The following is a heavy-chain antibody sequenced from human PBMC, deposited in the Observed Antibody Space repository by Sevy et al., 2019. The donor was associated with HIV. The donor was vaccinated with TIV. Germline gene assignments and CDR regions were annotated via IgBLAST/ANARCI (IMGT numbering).Heavy chain of an antibody. Sequence: GGSLRLSCAASGFTFSSYAMHWVRQAPGKGLEWVAVISYDGSNKYYADSVKGRFTISRDNSKNTLYLQMNSLRAEDTAVYHCARDQYYDSSGSPYFDYWGQGTLVTVSS. D-gene: IGHD3-22*01. CDR2: ISYDGSNK. CDR3: ARDQYYDSSGSPYFDY. CDR1: GFTFSSYA. V-gene: IGHV3-30-3*01. J-gene: IGHJ4*02.